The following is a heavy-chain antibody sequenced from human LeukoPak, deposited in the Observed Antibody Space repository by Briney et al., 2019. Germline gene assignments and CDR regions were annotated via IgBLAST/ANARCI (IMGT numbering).Heavy chain of an antibody. CDR2: IYSGGST. CDR3: ARGIVGALDAFDI. CDR1: GFTVSSNY. J-gene: IGHJ3*02. V-gene: IGHV3-66*01. D-gene: IGHD1-26*01. Sequence: GGSLRLSCAASGFTVSSNYMSWVRQAPGKGLEWGSVIYSGGSTYYADSVKGRFTISRDKSKNTLYLQMNGLRAEDTAVYYCARGIVGALDAFDIWGQGTMVTVSS.